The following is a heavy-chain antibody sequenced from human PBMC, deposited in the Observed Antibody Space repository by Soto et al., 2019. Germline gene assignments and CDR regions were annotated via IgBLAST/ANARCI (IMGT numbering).Heavy chain of an antibody. CDR1: GYTFTGYY. J-gene: IGHJ4*02. V-gene: IGHV1-2*02. Sequence: QVQLVQSGAEVKKPGASVKVSCKASGYTFTGYYMHWVRQAPGQGLEWMGWIKPNSGGTNYAQKFQGRVTMTRDTSISTAYMELSRLRSDDTAVYYCARAGRYCSGGSCSDPDYWGQGTLVTVSS. D-gene: IGHD2-15*01. CDR3: ARAGRYCSGGSCSDPDY. CDR2: IKPNSGGT.